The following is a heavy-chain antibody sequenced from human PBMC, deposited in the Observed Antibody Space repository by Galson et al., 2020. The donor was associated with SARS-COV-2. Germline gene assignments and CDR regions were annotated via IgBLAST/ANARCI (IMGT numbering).Heavy chain of an antibody. V-gene: IGHV4-38-2*02. CDR1: GYSISSGYY. CDR2: IYHSGST. D-gene: IGHD6-13*01. J-gene: IGHJ3*02. CDR3: ARDPLIAAAVSDAFDI. Sequence: SETLSLTCTVSGYSISSGYYWGWIRQPPGKGLEWIGSIYHSGSTYYNPSLKSRVTISVDTSKNQFSLKLSSVTAADTAVYYCARDPLIAAAVSDAFDIWGQGTMVTVSS.